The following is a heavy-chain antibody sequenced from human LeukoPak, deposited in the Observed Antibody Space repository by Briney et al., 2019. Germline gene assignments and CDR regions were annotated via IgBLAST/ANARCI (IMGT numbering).Heavy chain of an antibody. CDR2: IYSGGNT. V-gene: IGHV3-66*01. D-gene: IGHD6-6*01. CDR1: GFTVSGNY. J-gene: IGHJ4*02. CDR3: AKDRSSYSSFFDY. Sequence: GGSLRLSCAASGFTVSGNYMSWVRQAPGKGLEWVSIIYSGGNTYYADSVKGRFTISRDNSKNTLYLQMNSLRAEDTAVYYCAKDRSSYSSFFDYWGQGTLVTVSS.